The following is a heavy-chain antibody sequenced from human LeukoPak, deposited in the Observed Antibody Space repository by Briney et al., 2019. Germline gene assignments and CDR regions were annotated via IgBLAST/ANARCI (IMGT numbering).Heavy chain of an antibody. D-gene: IGHD6-19*01. CDR3: AKKTRVLKWLVLSYFDY. V-gene: IGHV3-23*01. CDR1: GFTFSSYA. Sequence: AGGSLRLSCAASGFTFSSYAMSWVRQAPGKGLEWVSAISGSGGSTYYADSVKGRFTISRDNSKNTLYLQMNGLRAEDTAVYYCAKKTRVLKWLVLSYFDYWGQGTLVTVSS. J-gene: IGHJ4*02. CDR2: ISGSGGST.